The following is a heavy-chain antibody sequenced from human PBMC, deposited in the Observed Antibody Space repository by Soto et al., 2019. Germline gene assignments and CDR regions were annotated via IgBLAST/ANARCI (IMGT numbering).Heavy chain of an antibody. Sequence: SETLSLTCAVSGYSISSGYYSGWILQPPWKGLEWLGSIFHSGTTYDNPSLKSRVTISVDMSKNQFSLKLTSVTAADTAVYYCARLLDDSRGYYYFDYWGQGTLVTVSS. J-gene: IGHJ4*02. CDR3: ARLLDDSRGYYYFDY. CDR2: IFHSGTT. CDR1: GYSISSGYY. D-gene: IGHD3-22*01. V-gene: IGHV4-38-2*01.